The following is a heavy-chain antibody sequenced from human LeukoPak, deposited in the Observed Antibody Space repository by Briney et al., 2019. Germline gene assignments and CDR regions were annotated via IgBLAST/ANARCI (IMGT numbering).Heavy chain of an antibody. D-gene: IGHD6-13*01. J-gene: IGHJ5*02. Sequence: PSETLSLTCAVYGGSFSGYYWSWIRQPPGKGLEWIGEINHSGSTNYNPSLKSRVTISVDTSKNQFSLKLSSVTAADTAVYYCARVEYSSSWLNWFDPWGQGTLVTVSS. CDR2: INHSGST. CDR1: GGSFSGYY. V-gene: IGHV4-34*01. CDR3: ARVEYSSSWLNWFDP.